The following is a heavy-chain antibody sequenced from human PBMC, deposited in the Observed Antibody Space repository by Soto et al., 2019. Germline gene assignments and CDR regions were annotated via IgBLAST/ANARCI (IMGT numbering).Heavy chain of an antibody. D-gene: IGHD3-9*01. CDR1: GGSLSGYY. CDR2: INHSGST. CDR3: ARAELRYFHWLLDY. Sequence: SETLSLTCAVYGGSLSGYYWSWIRQPPGKGLEWIGEINHSGSTNYNPSLKSRVTISVDTSKNQFSLKLSSVTAADTVVYYCARAELRYFHWLLDYWGQGTLVTVSS. J-gene: IGHJ4*02. V-gene: IGHV4-34*01.